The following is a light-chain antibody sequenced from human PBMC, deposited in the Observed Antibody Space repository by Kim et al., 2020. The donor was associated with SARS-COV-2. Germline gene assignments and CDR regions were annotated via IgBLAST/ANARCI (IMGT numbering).Light chain of an antibody. V-gene: IGLV2-14*01. CDR2: DVN. J-gene: IGLJ1*01. CDR3: CSHTSSDSPYV. CDR1: NSDVGGYDY. Sequence: QSALTQPASVSGSPGQSITISCTGTNSDVGGYDYVSWYQHHPGKGPKLIIYDVNKRPSGVSYRFSGSKSGNPASLTISGLQAEDDADYDCCSHTSSDSPYVFGTGTKVTVL.